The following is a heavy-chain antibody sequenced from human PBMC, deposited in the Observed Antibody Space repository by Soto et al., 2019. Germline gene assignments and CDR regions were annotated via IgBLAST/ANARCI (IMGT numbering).Heavy chain of an antibody. D-gene: IGHD2-15*01. Sequence: QLQLQESGPGLVKPSETLSLTCTVSGGSISSSSYYWGWIRQPPGKGLEWIGSIYYSGSTYYNPSHKSRVTLSVDTSKNQFSLKLSSVTAADTAVYYCARRGGTTPTHNWFDPWGQGTLVTVSS. J-gene: IGHJ5*02. CDR1: GGSISSSSYY. CDR3: ARRGGTTPTHNWFDP. V-gene: IGHV4-39*01. CDR2: IYYSGST.